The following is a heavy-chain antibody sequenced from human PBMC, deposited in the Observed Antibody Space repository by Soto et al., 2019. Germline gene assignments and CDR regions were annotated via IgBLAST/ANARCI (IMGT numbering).Heavy chain of an antibody. CDR1: GFTFSSYG. V-gene: IGHV3-30*18. Sequence: SLRLSCAASGFTFSSYGMHWVRQAPGKGLEWVAVISYDGSNKYYADSVKGRFTISRDNSKNTLYLQMNSLRAEDTAVYYCAKALPITGDYYYYYYGMDVWGQGTTVTVSS. J-gene: IGHJ6*02. D-gene: IGHD1-20*01. CDR3: AKALPITGDYYYYYYGMDV. CDR2: ISYDGSNK.